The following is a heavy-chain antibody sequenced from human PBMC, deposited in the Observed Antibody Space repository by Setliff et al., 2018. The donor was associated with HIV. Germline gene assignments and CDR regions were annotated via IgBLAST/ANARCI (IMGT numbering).Heavy chain of an antibody. J-gene: IGHJ4*02. CDR1: GFTVSSNY. V-gene: IGHV3-23*01. Sequence: GSLRLSCAASGFTVSSNYMSWLRQAPGKGLEWVSGISGSGSSTYYADSVKGRFTISRDNSKNTLYLQMNRLRADDTAIYYCAKGASLVPRRPHFCYFDYWGQGALVTVS. CDR3: AKGASLVPRRPHFCYFDY. CDR2: ISGSGSST. D-gene: IGHD3-16*02.